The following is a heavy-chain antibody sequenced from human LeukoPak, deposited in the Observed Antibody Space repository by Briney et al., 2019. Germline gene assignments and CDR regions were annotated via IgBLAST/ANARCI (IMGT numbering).Heavy chain of an antibody. V-gene: IGHV1-18*04. D-gene: IGHD3-10*01. CDR2: ISAYNGDT. J-gene: IGHJ4*02. Sequence: ASVTVSCKASGYPFTSFGITWVRRAPGQGLEWMGWISAYNGDTRYAQKFQGRVAMTTDTSTSTAYMELRNLRSDDTAAYYCARAPPGLNYGPGDYWGQGTLVTVSS. CDR1: GYPFTSFG. CDR3: ARAPPGLNYGPGDY.